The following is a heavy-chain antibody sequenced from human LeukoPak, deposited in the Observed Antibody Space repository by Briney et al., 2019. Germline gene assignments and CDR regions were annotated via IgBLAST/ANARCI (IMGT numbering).Heavy chain of an antibody. D-gene: IGHD3-22*01. Sequence: SQTLSLTCAISGGSVSRHSAAWNWIRQSPSRGLEWLGRTYYRSKWYNDYAVSVKSRITMNPDTSKNHFSLQLNSVTPEDTAVYYSARCAPLYDSSGYYHEGAFDIWGQGTMVTVSS. V-gene: IGHV6-1*01. CDR1: GGSVSRHSAA. J-gene: IGHJ3*02. CDR2: TYYRSKWYN. CDR3: ARCAPLYDSSGYYHEGAFDI.